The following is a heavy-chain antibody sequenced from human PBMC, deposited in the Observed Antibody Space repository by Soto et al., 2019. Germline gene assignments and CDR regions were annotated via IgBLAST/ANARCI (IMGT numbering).Heavy chain of an antibody. CDR1: GYTFSRYG. CDR3: ARQAAAGESYYYYYGMDV. V-gene: IGHV1-18*01. J-gene: IGHJ6*02. CDR2: ISAYNGNT. D-gene: IGHD6-13*01. Sequence: GSVKVSCKASGYTFSRYGISWVGQAPGQGLEWMGWISAYNGNTNYAQKLQGRVTMTTDTSTSTAYMELRSLRSDDTAVYYCARQAAAGESYYYYYGMDVWGQGTTVTVSS.